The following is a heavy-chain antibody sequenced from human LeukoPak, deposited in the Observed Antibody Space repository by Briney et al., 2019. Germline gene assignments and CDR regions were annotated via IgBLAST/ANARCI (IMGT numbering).Heavy chain of an antibody. CDR2: ISKDGSTS. D-gene: IGHD2-15*01. Sequence: PGGSLRLSCEASGFTFSNHWMHWVRQAPGKGLVWVSVISKDGSTSIYADSVRGRLTISRDNAKNTLYLQMNSLRVEDTSVYYCATGRDCSGGSCYSVYWGQGTLVTVSS. CDR3: ATGRDCSGGSCYSVY. J-gene: IGHJ4*02. CDR1: GFTFSNHW. V-gene: IGHV3-74*01.